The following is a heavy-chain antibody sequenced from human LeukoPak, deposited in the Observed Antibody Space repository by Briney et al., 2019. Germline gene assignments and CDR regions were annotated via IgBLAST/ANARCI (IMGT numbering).Heavy chain of an antibody. J-gene: IGHJ4*02. CDR3: ARVHYGSGIDY. Sequence: SETLSLTCTVSGGSIRSYYWSWIRQPPGKGLEWIGYIYYSGSTNYNPSLKSRVTISVDTSKNQFSLKLSSVTAADTAVYYCARVHYGSGIDYWGQGTLVTVSS. CDR2: IYYSGST. CDR1: GGSIRSYY. V-gene: IGHV4-59*01. D-gene: IGHD3-10*01.